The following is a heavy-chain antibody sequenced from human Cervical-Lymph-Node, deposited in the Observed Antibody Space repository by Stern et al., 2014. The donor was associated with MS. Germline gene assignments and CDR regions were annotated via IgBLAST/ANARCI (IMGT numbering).Heavy chain of an antibody. CDR3: ASNPYYYDSSGYYAYFDY. J-gene: IGHJ4*02. D-gene: IGHD3-22*01. CDR2: IIPIFGTA. CDR1: GGTFSSYA. V-gene: IGHV1-69*01. Sequence: QVQLGQSGAEVKKPGSSVKVSCKASGGTFSSYAISWVRQAPGQGLEWMGGIIPIFGTANYAQKFQGRVTITADESTSTAYMELSSLRSEDTAVYYCASNPYYYDSSGYYAYFDYWGQGTLVTVSS.